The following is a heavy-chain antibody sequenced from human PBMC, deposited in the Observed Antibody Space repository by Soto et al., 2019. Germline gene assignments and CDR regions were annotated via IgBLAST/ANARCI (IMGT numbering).Heavy chain of an antibody. Sequence: QITLKESGPTLVKPTQTLTLTCTFSGFSLRTRGVAVGWFRQPPGKTLEWLALIYWDEDKWYSPSLKSRLTIANDTSKNHVVLTMTNVDPVDTATYYCAHRPRGYAYYFDYWGQGCLVTVSS. J-gene: IGHJ4*02. CDR2: IYWDEDK. CDR3: AHRPRGYAYYFDY. D-gene: IGHD5-12*01. V-gene: IGHV2-5*02. CDR1: GFSLRTRGVA.